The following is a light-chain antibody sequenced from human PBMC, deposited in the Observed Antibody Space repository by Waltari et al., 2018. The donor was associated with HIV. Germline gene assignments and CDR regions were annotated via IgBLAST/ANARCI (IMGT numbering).Light chain of an antibody. V-gene: IGKV4-1*01. J-gene: IGKJ4*01. CDR2: WAS. CDR3: QQYLGLPLT. CDR1: QSLLYSSNNKNH. Sequence: LAMNQSPDSLAVSLGERATINCKSSQSLLYSSNNKNHLAWYQQKPGQPPKLLVYWASTRESGVPDRFSGSGSGTDFTLTIRSLQAEDVAIYYCQQYLGLPLTFGGGTRVEI.